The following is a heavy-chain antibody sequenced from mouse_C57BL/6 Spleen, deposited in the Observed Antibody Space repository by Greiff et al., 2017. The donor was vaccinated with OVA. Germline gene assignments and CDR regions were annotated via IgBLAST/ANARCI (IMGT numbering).Heavy chain of an antibody. CDR2: ISYSGST. V-gene: IGHV3-1*01. CDR3: ARGYYGSTTY. CDR1: GYSITSGYD. J-gene: IGHJ3*01. Sequence: EVQRVESGPGMVKPSQSLSLTCTVTGYSITSGYDWHWIRHFPGNKLEWMGYISYSGSTNYNPSLKSRISITHDTSKNHFFLKLNSVTTEDTATYYCARGYYGSTTYWGQGTLVTVSA. D-gene: IGHD1-1*01.